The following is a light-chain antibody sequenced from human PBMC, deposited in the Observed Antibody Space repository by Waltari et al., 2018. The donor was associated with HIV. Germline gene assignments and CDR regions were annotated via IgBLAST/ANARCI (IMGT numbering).Light chain of an antibody. CDR3: QQYNNWPPWP. J-gene: IGKJ1*01. V-gene: IGKV3-15*01. CDR1: QSVSSN. Sequence: EILLTQSPSTLSVSPGQRATFYCRASQSVSSNLAWYQEKPCQAPRHLIYGAPTRPHGSPARFRGSGSGTEYKLTISSLQSEDFAVYYCQQYNNWPPWPFGQGTKVEIK. CDR2: GAP.